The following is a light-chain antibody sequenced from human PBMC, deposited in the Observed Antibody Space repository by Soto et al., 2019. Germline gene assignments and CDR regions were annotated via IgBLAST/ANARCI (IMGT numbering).Light chain of an antibody. CDR3: QQSYSAPRT. CDR1: QGISNY. CDR2: GTS. V-gene: IGKV1-39*01. J-gene: IGKJ2*01. Sequence: DIQMTQSPSSLPASVGDRISITCRASQGISNYLSWYQQKPGKAPKLLIYGTSNLQSGVPSRFSGSRSETDFTHTISSLQPEQFATYYCQQSYSAPRTFGQGTKLEIK.